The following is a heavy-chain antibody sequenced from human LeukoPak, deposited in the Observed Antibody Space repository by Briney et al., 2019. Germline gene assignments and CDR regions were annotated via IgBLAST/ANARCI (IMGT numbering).Heavy chain of an antibody. D-gene: IGHD3-10*01. V-gene: IGHV4-59*08. CDR1: GGSISSYY. Sequence: SETLSLTCTVSGGSISSYYWSWIRQPPVKGLEWIGYIYYSGSTNYNPSLKSRVTISVDTSKNQFSLKLSSVTAADTAVYYCARHGPHSRNYYGSGSYYCYFDYWGQGTLVTVSS. CDR3: ARHGPHSRNYYGSGSYYCYFDY. CDR2: IYYSGST. J-gene: IGHJ4*02.